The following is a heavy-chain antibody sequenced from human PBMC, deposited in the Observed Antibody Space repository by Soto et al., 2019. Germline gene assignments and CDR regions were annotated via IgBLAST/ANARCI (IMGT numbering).Heavy chain of an antibody. D-gene: IGHD4-17*01. CDR2: INPGNGNT. Sequence: QVQVVQSGAEVKKPGASVKVSCKASGYTFTSYAMHWVRQAPGQRLEWMGWINPGNGNTKNSQKFQGRVTITRDTFASTAYMKLSSLRSADTAVYYCARGASPVTTFYFELWGRGTLVTVSS. V-gene: IGHV1-3*01. J-gene: IGHJ2*01. CDR1: GYTFTSYA. CDR3: ARGASPVTTFYFEL.